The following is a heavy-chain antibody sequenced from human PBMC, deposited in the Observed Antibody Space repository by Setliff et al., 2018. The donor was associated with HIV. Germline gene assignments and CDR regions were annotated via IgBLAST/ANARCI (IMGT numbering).Heavy chain of an antibody. CDR1: GFNFARYN. J-gene: IGHJ4*02. D-gene: IGHD3-10*01. V-gene: IGHV3-33*01. CDR3: TRDSPGVFDFDY. Sequence: GGSLRLTCAASGFNFARYNIHWVRQAPGKGLEWVAAIWFDGSEKYNEDPVRGRFTTSRDNSKNTVYLQMNSLRVEDTAMYYCTRDSPGVFDFDYWGQGTLVTVSS. CDR2: IWFDGSEK.